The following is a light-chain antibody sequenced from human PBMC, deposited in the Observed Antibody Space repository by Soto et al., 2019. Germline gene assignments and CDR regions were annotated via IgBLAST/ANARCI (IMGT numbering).Light chain of an antibody. Sequence: DIQMTQSPSSLSASVGDSVTITCRASQSINSYLNWYQQKPGKAPKRLIYAASSLQSGVPSRFSGSGSGTDFTLTISSLQPEDFATYYCQQSYSTPPGTFGPGTKVDIK. CDR2: AAS. CDR1: QSINSY. CDR3: QQSYSTPPGT. J-gene: IGKJ3*01. V-gene: IGKV1-39*01.